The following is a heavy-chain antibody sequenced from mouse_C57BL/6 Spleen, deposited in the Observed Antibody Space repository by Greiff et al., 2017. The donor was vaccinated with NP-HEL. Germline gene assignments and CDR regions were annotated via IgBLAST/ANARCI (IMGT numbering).Heavy chain of an antibody. J-gene: IGHJ4*01. V-gene: IGHV14-3*01. Sequence: VHVKQSVAELVRPGASVKLSCTASGFNIKNTYMHWVKQRPEQGLEWIGRIDPANGNTKYAPKFQGKATITADTSSNTAYLQLSSLTSEDTAIYYCAPIYYDYEDYAMDYWGQGTSVTVSS. CDR3: APIYYDYEDYAMDY. D-gene: IGHD2-4*01. CDR2: IDPANGNT. CDR1: GFNIKNTY.